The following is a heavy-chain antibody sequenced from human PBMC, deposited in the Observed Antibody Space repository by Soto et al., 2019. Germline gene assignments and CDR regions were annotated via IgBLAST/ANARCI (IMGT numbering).Heavy chain of an antibody. CDR1: GFFFSTYG. V-gene: IGHV3-30*18. CDR2: TSYDGSYN. CDR3: AKVSSDRGFSYFGMDV. Sequence: QVQLVESGGGVVQTGRSLRLSCAASGFFFSTYGMHWVRQAPGKGLEWVAVTSYDGSYNYYADSVKGRFTISRDNFKNTLYLQMNSLRGEDTGVYYCAKVSSDRGFSYFGMDVWGQGTTVTVSS. D-gene: IGHD6-6*01. J-gene: IGHJ6*02.